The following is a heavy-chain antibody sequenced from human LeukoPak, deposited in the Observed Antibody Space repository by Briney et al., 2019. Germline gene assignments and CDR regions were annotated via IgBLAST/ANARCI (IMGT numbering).Heavy chain of an antibody. CDR2: IIPIFGTA. D-gene: IGHD3-3*01. Sequence: ASVKVSCKASGGTFSSYAISWVRQAPGQGLEWMGGIIPIFGTANYAQTFQGRATITTDESTSTAYMELSSLRSEDTAVYYCARGSIRFLEWSQGHYYYMDVWGKGTTVTVSS. CDR1: GGTFSSYA. J-gene: IGHJ6*03. V-gene: IGHV1-69*05. CDR3: ARGSIRFLEWSQGHYYYMDV.